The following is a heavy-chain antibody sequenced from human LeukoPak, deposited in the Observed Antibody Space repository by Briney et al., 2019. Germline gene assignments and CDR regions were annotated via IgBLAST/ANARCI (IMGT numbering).Heavy chain of an antibody. CDR2: VYDNGST. CDR3: ARHRLAVAGSNAFDI. V-gene: IGHV4-30-4*01. CDR1: GGSIRGAGYY. D-gene: IGHD6-19*01. Sequence: SETLSLTCTVSGGSIRGAGYYWSWFRQPPGKGPEWIGYVYDNGSTDYSPSLKRRVTISVDTSKNQFSLKLSSVTAADTAVYYCARHRLAVAGSNAFDIWGQGTMVTVSS. J-gene: IGHJ3*02.